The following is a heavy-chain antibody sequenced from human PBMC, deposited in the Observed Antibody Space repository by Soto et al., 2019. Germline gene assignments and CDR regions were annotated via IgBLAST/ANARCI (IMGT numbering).Heavy chain of an antibody. V-gene: IGHV1-69*06. Sequence: QVELVQSGAEVKKPGSSVKVSCKASEDTFRNYAISWVRQAPGQGLEWMGGIIPIFGTANYAQKFQGRVTITADTAADTVYLELSSLRSDDTAVYYCASTKSDSSAYYYWYLGLWGRGALVTVSS. J-gene: IGHJ2*01. CDR1: EDTFRNYA. CDR3: ASTKSDSSAYYYWYLGL. D-gene: IGHD3-22*01. CDR2: IIPIFGTA.